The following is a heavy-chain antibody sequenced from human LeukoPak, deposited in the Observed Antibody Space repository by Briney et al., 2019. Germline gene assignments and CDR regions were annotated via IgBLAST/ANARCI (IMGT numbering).Heavy chain of an antibody. J-gene: IGHJ3*02. CDR1: GYTFTGYY. V-gene: IGHV1-2*02. Sequence: HRASVKVSCKASGYTFTGYYMHWVRQAPGQGLEWMGWINPNSGGTNYAQKFQGRVTMTRDTSISTAYMELSRLRSDDTAVYYCARTFDDYGLYDDAFDIWGQGTMVTVSS. D-gene: IGHD4-17*01. CDR3: ARTFDDYGLYDDAFDI. CDR2: INPNSGGT.